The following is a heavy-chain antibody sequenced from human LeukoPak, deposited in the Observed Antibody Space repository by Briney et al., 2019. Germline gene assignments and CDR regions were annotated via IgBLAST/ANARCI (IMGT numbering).Heavy chain of an antibody. D-gene: IGHD4-17*01. CDR2: ISYSGST. CDR3: ARLDYGDYEAFDI. Sequence: SQTLSLTCTVSGGSISSADYHWNWLRQHPGKGLEWIGYISYSGSTYYNPSLRSRVITSVDTSKNQFSLKLSSMTAADTAVYYCARLDYGDYEAFDIWGQGTMVTVSS. J-gene: IGHJ3*02. V-gene: IGHV4-31*03. CDR1: GGSISSADYH.